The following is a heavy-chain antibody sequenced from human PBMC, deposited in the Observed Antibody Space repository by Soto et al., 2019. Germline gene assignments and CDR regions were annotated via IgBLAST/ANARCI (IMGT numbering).Heavy chain of an antibody. CDR2: ISAYNGNT. J-gene: IGHJ6*02. CDR3: ARGKGMVFSSTSCYPYYYYGMDV. V-gene: IGHV1-18*01. D-gene: IGHD2-2*01. Sequence: QVQLVQSGAEVKKPGASVKVSCKASGYTFTSYGISWVRQAPGQGLEWMGWISAYNGNTNYAQKLQGRVTMTTDTSTSTAYMELRSMRSDDTAVYYFARGKGMVFSSTSCYPYYYYGMDVWGQGTTVTVSS. CDR1: GYTFTSYG.